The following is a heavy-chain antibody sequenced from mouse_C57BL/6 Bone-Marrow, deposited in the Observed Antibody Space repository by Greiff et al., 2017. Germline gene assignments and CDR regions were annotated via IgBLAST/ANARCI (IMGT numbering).Heavy chain of an antibody. CDR3: ARLGVRRYYCDY. J-gene: IGHJ2*01. CDR2: IYPRSGNT. D-gene: IGHD1-2*01. Sequence: LQESGAELARPGASVKLSCKASGYTFTSYGISWVKQRTGQGLEWIGEIYPRSGNTYYNEKFKGKATLTADKSSSTAYMELRSLTSEDSAVYFCARLGVRRYYCDYWGQGTTLTVSS. CDR1: GYTFTSYG. V-gene: IGHV1-81*01.